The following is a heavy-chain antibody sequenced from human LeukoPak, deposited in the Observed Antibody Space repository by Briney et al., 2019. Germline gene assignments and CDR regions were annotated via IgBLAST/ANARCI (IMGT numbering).Heavy chain of an antibody. CDR1: GFTFSGYS. CDR2: ISTSSSYK. D-gene: IGHD3-9*01. J-gene: IGHJ4*02. V-gene: IGHV3-21*01. CDR3: ARHSDYDILTGPNDY. Sequence: PGGSLRLSCAASGFTFSGYSMNWVRQAPGKGLEWVSSISTSSSYKYYADSLKGRSTISRDNAKNSLYLQMNSLGAEDTAVYYCARHSDYDILTGPNDYWGQGTLVTVSS.